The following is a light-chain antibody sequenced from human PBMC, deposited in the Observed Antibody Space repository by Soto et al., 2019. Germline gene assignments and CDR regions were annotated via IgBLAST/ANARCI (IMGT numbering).Light chain of an antibody. CDR1: SSNIGAGYD. V-gene: IGLV1-40*01. CDR2: GNS. J-gene: IGLJ2*01. Sequence: QSVLTQPPSVSGAPGQRVSISCTGSSSNIGAGYDVHWYQQLPGTAPKLLISGNSNRPSGVPDRFSGSKSGTSASLAITGLQAEDEAVYYGQSYDTSLSGYVVFGGGTKLTVL. CDR3: QSYDTSLSGYVV.